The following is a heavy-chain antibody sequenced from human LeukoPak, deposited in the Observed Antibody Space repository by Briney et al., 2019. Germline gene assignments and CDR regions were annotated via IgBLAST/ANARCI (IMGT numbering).Heavy chain of an antibody. J-gene: IGHJ4*02. Sequence: GGSLRLSCAASGFTFSSYSMNWVRQAPGKGLQWVSYISSSSSYIYYADSVKGRFTMSSDNAKNSLYLQMRSLRTESKAVYYYARDFKAGFGEFPIDYWGQGTLITVSS. CDR2: ISSSSSYI. CDR1: GFTFSSYS. CDR3: ARDFKAGFGEFPIDY. D-gene: IGHD3-10*01. V-gene: IGHV3-21*01.